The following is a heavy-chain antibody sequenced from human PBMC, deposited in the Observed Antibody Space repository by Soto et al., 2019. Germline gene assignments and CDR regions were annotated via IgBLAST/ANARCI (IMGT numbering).Heavy chain of an antibody. CDR3: ARGGGVRVVDGFVI. CDR2: ISDTAGNT. J-gene: IGHJ3*02. D-gene: IGHD2-8*02. CDR1: GFTFSTCA. Sequence: GGSLRLSCAASGFTFSTCAMSWVRQAPGKGLEWVSSISDTAGNTYYADSVKGRFTISRDNSKNTLFLQMNSLRGEDTALYYCARGGGVRVVDGFVIWGQTTMVTVSS. V-gene: IGHV3-23*01.